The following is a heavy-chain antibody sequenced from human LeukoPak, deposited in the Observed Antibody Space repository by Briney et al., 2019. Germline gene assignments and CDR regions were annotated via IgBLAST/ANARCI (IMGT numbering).Heavy chain of an antibody. CDR3: ARDMTAHSSAVSGVPGDY. CDR1: GFSFDDHA. V-gene: IGHV3-43D*03. D-gene: IGHD2-21*02. J-gene: IGHJ4*02. Sequence: GGSLRLSCVASGFSFDDHAMHWVRQAPGKGLEWVSLINWDGSLIYYGDSVRGRFTISRDNSKNSLFLQMHSLRAEDSAFYYCARDMTAHSSAVSGVPGDYWGQGTLVTVSS. CDR2: INWDGSLI.